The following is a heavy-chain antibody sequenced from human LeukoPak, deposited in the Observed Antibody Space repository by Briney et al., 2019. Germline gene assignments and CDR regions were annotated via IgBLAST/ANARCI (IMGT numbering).Heavy chain of an antibody. V-gene: IGHV4-59*01. Sequence: PSETLSLTCAVYGGSFSGYYWSWIRQPPGKGLEWIGYIYYSGSTNYNPSLKSRVTISVDTSKNQFSLKLSSVTAADTAVYYCARVSAGGDFDYWGQGTLVTVSS. D-gene: IGHD1-26*01. J-gene: IGHJ4*02. CDR1: GGSFSGYY. CDR3: ARVSAGGDFDY. CDR2: IYYSGST.